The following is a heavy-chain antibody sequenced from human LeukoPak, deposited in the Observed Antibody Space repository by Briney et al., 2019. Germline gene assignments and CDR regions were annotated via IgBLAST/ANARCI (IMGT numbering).Heavy chain of an antibody. V-gene: IGHV3-21*01. D-gene: IGHD3-9*01. CDR2: ISSSSSYI. CDR3: ARDPMTIARWFDP. CDR1: GFTVSSYY. J-gene: IGHJ5*02. Sequence: GGSLRLSCAASGFTVSSYYMNWVRQAPGKGLEWVSSISSSSSYIYYADSVKGRFTISRDNAKNSLYLQMNSLRAEDTAVYYCARDPMTIARWFDPWGQGTLVTVSS.